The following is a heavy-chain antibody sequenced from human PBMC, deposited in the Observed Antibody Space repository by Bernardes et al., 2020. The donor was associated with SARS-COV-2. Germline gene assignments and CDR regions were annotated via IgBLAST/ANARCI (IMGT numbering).Heavy chain of an antibody. D-gene: IGHD3-10*01. Sequence: SETLSLTCTVSGCSISSYYWSWIRQPPGKGLEWIGYIYYSGSTTYKPSLKSRVTISVDTSKNQFSLKLSSVTAADKAVYYCARGLSVWFGESNWFDPWGQGTLVTVSS. CDR3: ARGLSVWFGESNWFDP. CDR2: IYYSGST. J-gene: IGHJ5*02. V-gene: IGHV4-59*01. CDR1: GCSISSYY.